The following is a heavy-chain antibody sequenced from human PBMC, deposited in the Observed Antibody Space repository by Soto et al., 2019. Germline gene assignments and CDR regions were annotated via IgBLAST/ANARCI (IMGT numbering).Heavy chain of an antibody. CDR2: IYYSGST. J-gene: IGHJ3*02. Sequence: PSETLSLTCTVSGGSVSSGSYYWSWIRQPPGKGLEWIGYIYYSGSTNYNPSLKSRVTISVDTSKNQFSLKLSSVTAADTAVYYCARVPYCSGGSCYSGSFDTWGQGTMVTVSS. CDR3: ARVPYCSGGSCYSGSFDT. V-gene: IGHV4-61*01. CDR1: GGSVSSGSYY. D-gene: IGHD2-15*01.